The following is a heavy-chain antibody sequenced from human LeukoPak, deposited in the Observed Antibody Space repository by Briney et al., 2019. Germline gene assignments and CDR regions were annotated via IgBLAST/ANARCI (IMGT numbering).Heavy chain of an antibody. CDR3: AKDLFRIVGATTPLFDY. CDR1: GFTFSDYF. CDR2: ISGSGGST. V-gene: IGHV3-23*01. Sequence: PGGSLRLSCAASGFTFSDYFMSWVRQAPGKGLEWVSAISGSGGSTYYADSVKGRFTISRDNSKNTLYLQMNSLRAEDTAVYYCAKDLFRIVGATTPLFDYWGQGTLVTVSS. D-gene: IGHD1-26*01. J-gene: IGHJ4*02.